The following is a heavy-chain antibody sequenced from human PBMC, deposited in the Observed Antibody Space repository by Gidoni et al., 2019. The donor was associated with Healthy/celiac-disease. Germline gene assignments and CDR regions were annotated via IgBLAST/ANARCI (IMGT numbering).Heavy chain of an antibody. CDR1: GFTFSSYG. CDR2: ISYDGSNK. Sequence: QVQLVASGGGVVQPGRSLRVSCAASGFTFSSYGMHWVRQAPGKGLEWVAVISYDGSNKYYADSVKGRFTISRDNSKNTLYLQMNSLRAEDTAVYYCAKSYGDYTVGWFDPWGQGTLVTVSS. CDR3: AKSYGDYTVGWFDP. V-gene: IGHV3-30*18. D-gene: IGHD4-17*01. J-gene: IGHJ5*02.